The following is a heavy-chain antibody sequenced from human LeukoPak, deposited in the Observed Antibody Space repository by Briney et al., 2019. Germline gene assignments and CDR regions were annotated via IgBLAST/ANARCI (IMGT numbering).Heavy chain of an antibody. D-gene: IGHD2-8*01. CDR3: ARGILVTVYAAFDY. Sequence: RSSETLSLTCGVYGGSFSDYYWTWIRQSPGMGLEWIGEIIHSGSTNYNPPLTSRVTISVDTSKNQFSLELSSVTAADTAVYYCARGILVTVYAAFDYWGQGTLVTVSS. CDR1: GGSFSDYY. V-gene: IGHV4-34*01. J-gene: IGHJ4*02. CDR2: IIHSGST.